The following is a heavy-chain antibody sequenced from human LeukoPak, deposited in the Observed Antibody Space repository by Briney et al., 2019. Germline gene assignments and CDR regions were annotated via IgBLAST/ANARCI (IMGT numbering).Heavy chain of an antibody. CDR2: ISGSTGST. D-gene: IGHD1-26*01. Sequence: PGGSLRLSCAASGFTFSNYAMNWVRQAPGKGLEWVSLISGSTGSTYYADSVKGRFSISRDNSKNTVYLQMNSLRVEATAVYYCTKGSVSAIVGATTLDYWGQGTLVTVSS. J-gene: IGHJ4*02. CDR3: TKGSVSAIVGATTLDY. CDR1: GFTFSNYA. V-gene: IGHV3-23*01.